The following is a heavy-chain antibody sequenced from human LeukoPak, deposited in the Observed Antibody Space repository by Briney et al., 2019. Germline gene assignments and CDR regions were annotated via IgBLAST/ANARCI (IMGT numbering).Heavy chain of an antibody. Sequence: PSETLSLTCTVSGGSISGYYWNWVRQAPGKGLEWVSSISSSSSYIYYADSIKGRFTISRDNAKNSLYLQMNSLRAEDTAVYYCARGGPAAMGMSNFDYWGQGTLVTVSS. CDR2: ISSSSSYI. CDR1: GGSISGYY. CDR3: ARGGPAAMGMSNFDY. D-gene: IGHD2-2*01. V-gene: IGHV3-21*01. J-gene: IGHJ4*02.